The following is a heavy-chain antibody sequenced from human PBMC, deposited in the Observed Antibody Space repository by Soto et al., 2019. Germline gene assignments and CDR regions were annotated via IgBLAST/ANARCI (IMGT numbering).Heavy chain of an antibody. CDR3: ASGRWELLSGDF. J-gene: IGHJ4*02. Sequence: QVQLVQSGAEVKKPGASVKVSCKASGFTFTNYYMHWVRQAPGQGLEWVGVMNPTGGSTTYAQKFQGRVTMTWDTSTSTVDIELSSLRSEDTAVYYRASGRWELLSGDFWGQGTLVTVSS. CDR1: GFTFTNYY. V-gene: IGHV1-46*01. CDR2: MNPTGGST. D-gene: IGHD1-26*01.